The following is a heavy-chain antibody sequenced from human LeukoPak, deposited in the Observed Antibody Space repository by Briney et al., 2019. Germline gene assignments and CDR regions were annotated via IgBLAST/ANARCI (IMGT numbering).Heavy chain of an antibody. J-gene: IGHJ4*02. CDR2: INPNSGGT. V-gene: IGHV1-2*02. CDR3: ARDPWATYSDYDSSY. CDR1: GYTFTSYG. Sequence: ASVKVSCKASGYTFTSYGISWVRHAPGQGLEWMGWINPNSGGTKYAQKFQGRVTMTRDTSISTTYMELSRLRSDDTAVYYCARDPWATYSDYDSSYWGQGTLVTVSS. D-gene: IGHD5-12*01.